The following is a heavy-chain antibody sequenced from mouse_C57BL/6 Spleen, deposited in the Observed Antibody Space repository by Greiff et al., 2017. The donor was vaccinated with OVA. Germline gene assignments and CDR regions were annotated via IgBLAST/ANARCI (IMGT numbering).Heavy chain of an antibody. CDR1: GYTFTSYW. CDR2: IDPNSGGT. D-gene: IGHD1-1*01. V-gene: IGHV1-72*01. J-gene: IGHJ4*01. Sequence: QVQLQQPGAELVKPGASVKLSCKASGYTFTSYWMHWVKQRPGRGLEWIGRIDPNSGGTKYNEKFKSKATLTVDKPSSTAYMQLSSLTSEDSAVFYCASAGPAYCGSSYGVYCNVGDGGQGTSVTGSS. CDR3: ASAGPAYCGSSYGVYCNVGD.